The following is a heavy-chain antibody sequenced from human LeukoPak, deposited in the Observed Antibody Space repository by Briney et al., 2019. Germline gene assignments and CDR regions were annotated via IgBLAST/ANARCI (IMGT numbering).Heavy chain of an antibody. CDR3: ARAKYDFWSGYYDNWFDP. V-gene: IGHV1-69*13. J-gene: IGHJ5*02. CDR2: IIPIFGTA. D-gene: IGHD3-3*01. Sequence: ASVKVSCKASGGTFSSYAISWVRQAPGQGLEWMGGIIPIFGTANYAQKFQGRVTITADESTSTAYMELSSLRSEDTAVYYCARAKYDFWSGYYDNWFDPWGQGTLVTVSS. CDR1: GGTFSSYA.